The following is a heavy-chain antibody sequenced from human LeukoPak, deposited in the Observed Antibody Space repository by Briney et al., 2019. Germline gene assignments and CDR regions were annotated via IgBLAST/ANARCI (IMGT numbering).Heavy chain of an antibody. J-gene: IGHJ6*02. Sequence: GGSLRLSCAASGFTFSSYGMHWVRQAPGKGLEWVAVISYDGSNKYYADSVKGRFTISRDNSKNTLYLQMDSLRAEDTAVYYCAKDFDAARGYSGYDYPPIDYYYYGMDVWGQGTTVTVSS. V-gene: IGHV3-30*18. D-gene: IGHD5-12*01. CDR2: ISYDGSNK. CDR1: GFTFSSYG. CDR3: AKDFDAARGYSGYDYPPIDYYYYGMDV.